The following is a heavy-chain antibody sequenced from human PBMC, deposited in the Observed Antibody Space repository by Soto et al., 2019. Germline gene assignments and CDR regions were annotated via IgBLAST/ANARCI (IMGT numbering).Heavy chain of an antibody. J-gene: IGHJ4*02. CDR2: INAGSGNT. V-gene: IGHV1-3*01. Sequence: GASVKVSCKASGYTFTSYAMHWVRQAPGQRLEWVGWINAGSGNTKYSQKFQGRVTITRDTSASTAYMELSSLRSEDTAVYYCARDLGGWPDYWGQGTLVTVSS. CDR3: ARDLGGWPDY. CDR1: GYTFTSYA. D-gene: IGHD2-15*01.